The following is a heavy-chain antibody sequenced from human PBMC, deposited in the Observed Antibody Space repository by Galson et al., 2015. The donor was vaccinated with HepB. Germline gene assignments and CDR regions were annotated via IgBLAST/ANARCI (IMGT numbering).Heavy chain of an antibody. CDR3: VTGGIKNAIVGAPY. D-gene: IGHD1-26*01. CDR1: GFTFSDYY. V-gene: IGHV3-11*01. Sequence: SLRLSCAASGFTFSDYYMSWIRQSPGQGLEWLAYISSGGSTTYYVDSVKGRFTISRDNAKNSLFLQMNSLRAEDTALYYCVTGGIKNAIVGAPYWGQGTLVTVSS. J-gene: IGHJ4*02. CDR2: ISSGGSTT.